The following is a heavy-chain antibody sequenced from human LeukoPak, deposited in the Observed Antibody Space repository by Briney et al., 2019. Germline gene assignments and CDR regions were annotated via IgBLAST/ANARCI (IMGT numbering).Heavy chain of an antibody. V-gene: IGHV3-30*18. CDR1: GFTFSRYA. CDR2: ISYDGSNK. J-gene: IGHJ5*02. D-gene: IGHD2-15*01. Sequence: GRSLRLSCAASGFTFSRYAMHWVRQAPGKGLEWVALISYDGSNKYYSDSVKGRLTVSRDNSKNTLYLQMNSLRAEGTAVYYCAKGSSGGSLTNWFDPWGQGTLVTVSS. CDR3: AKGSSGGSLTNWFDP.